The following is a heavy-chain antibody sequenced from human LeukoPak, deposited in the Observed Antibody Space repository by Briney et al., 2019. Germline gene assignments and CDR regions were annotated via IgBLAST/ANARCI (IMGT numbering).Heavy chain of an antibody. Sequence: GGSLRLSCAASGYTFNDYAMYWVRQAPGKGLEWVTLISYDGYDKSYADSVRGRFTISRDNSRNTLYLQMDSLRSEDTAVYYCARDFFPIVDSTWYEIGYWGQGTLVTVSS. CDR1: GYTFNDYA. D-gene: IGHD2-21*01. J-gene: IGHJ4*02. CDR2: ISYDGYDK. V-gene: IGHV3-30-3*01. CDR3: ARDFFPIVDSTWYEIGY.